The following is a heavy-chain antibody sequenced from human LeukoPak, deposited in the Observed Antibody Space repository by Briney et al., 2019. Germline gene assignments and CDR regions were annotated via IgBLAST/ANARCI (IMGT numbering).Heavy chain of an antibody. CDR3: AKGYSGYDLYDAFDI. CDR2: VNSDGSGT. CDR1: GFTFSRYS. Sequence: GGSLRLSCAASGFTFSRYSMHWVRQAPGKGLVWVSHVNSDGSGTDYADSVKGRFTISRDDAKNTLHLQMNSLRAEDTAVYYCAKGYSGYDLYDAFDIWGQGTMVTVSS. V-gene: IGHV3-74*01. D-gene: IGHD5-12*01. J-gene: IGHJ3*02.